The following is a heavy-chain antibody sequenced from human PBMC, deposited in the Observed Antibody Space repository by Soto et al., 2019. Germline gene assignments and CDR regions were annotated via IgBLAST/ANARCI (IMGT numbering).Heavy chain of an antibody. V-gene: IGHV1-69*13. J-gene: IGHJ2*01. CDR3: AKEPVGPDWYFDL. CDR1: GGTFSSYA. Sequence: SVKVSCKASGGTFSSYAISWVRQAPGQGLEWMGGIIPIFGTANYAQKFQGRVTITADESTSTAYMELSSLRSEDTAVYNCAKEPVGPDWYFDLWGRGTLVTVSS. CDR2: IIPIFGTA.